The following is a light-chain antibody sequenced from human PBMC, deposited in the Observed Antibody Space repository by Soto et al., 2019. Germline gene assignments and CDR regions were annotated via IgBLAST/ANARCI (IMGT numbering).Light chain of an antibody. CDR2: DVS. J-gene: IGLJ1*01. CDR1: SSDVGGYNY. CDR3: SSKTSSSSPFV. V-gene: IGLV2-14*03. Sequence: QSALTQPASVSESPGQSITISCTGTSSDVGGYNYVSWFQQHPGRAPKLMIYDVSNRPSGVSNRFSGSKSGNTASLTISGLQADDEGDYYCSSKTSSSSPFVFGTGTKLTVL.